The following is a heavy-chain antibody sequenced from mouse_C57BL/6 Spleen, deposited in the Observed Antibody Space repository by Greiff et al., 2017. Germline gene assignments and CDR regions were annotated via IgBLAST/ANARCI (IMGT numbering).Heavy chain of an antibody. Sequence: VQLVESGAELVRPGTSVKVSCKASGYAFTNYLIEWVKQRPGQGLEWIGVINPGSGGTNYNEKFKGKATLTADKSSSTAYMQLSRLPSEDSAVYFGARGYDYDGGYGDYWGQGTTLTVSS. V-gene: IGHV1-54*01. D-gene: IGHD2-4*01. CDR2: INPGSGGT. J-gene: IGHJ2*01. CDR3: ARGYDYDGGYGDY. CDR1: GYAFTNYL.